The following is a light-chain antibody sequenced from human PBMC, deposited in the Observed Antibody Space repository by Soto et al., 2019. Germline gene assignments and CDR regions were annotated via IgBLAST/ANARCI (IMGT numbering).Light chain of an antibody. Sequence: QSVLTQPPSVSAAPGQKVTISCSGSTSNIGNNYVSWYQHLPGAAPKLLVYDNNKRPSGIPDRFSGSKSGTSATLGITGLQTGDEADYYCGTWDSSLSAVIFGGGTKVTV. CDR1: TSNIGNNY. V-gene: IGLV1-51*01. CDR2: DNN. J-gene: IGLJ2*01. CDR3: GTWDSSLSAVI.